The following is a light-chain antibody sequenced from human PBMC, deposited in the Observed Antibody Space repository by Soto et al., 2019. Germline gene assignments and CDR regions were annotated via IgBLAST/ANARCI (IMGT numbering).Light chain of an antibody. CDR2: GAS. J-gene: IGKJ4*01. CDR1: QRVSSTY. V-gene: IGKV3-20*01. CDR3: QQYDTSPLT. Sequence: EIVLTQSPGTLSLSPGDRATLSCRTRQRVSSTYVAWYQQKPGLAPKLLIYGASSRSTGIPDRFSGRGSGTDFTLTISRLEHEDFAVYYFQQYDTSPLTFGGGNKVEIK.